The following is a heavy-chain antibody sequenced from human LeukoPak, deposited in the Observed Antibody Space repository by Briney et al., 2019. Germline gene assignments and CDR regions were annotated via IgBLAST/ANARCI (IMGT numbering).Heavy chain of an antibody. D-gene: IGHD3-3*01. CDR2: INHSGST. CDR3: ARSATIFGVVTLMDV. CDR1: GGSFRGYY. V-gene: IGHV4-34*01. J-gene: IGHJ6*02. Sequence: SETLSLTCAVYGGSFRGYYWSWIRQPPGKGLEWIGEINHSGSTNYNPSLKSRVTISVDTSKNQFSLKLSSVTAADTAVYYCARSATIFGVVTLMDVWGQGTTVTVSS.